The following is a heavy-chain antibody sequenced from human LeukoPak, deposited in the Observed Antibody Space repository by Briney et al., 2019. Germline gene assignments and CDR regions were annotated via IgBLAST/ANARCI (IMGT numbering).Heavy chain of an antibody. J-gene: IGHJ5*02. CDR2: IYYSGST. CDR1: GGSISSSSYY. CDR3: ARGSRKYYGSGSYLGPGNWFDP. Sequence: PSETLSLTCTVSGGSISSSSYYWGWIRQPPGKGLEWIGSIYYSGSTYYNPSLESRVTISVDTSKNQFSLKLSSVTAADTAVYYCARGSRKYYGSGSYLGPGNWFDPWGQGTLVTVSS. V-gene: IGHV4-39*07. D-gene: IGHD3-10*01.